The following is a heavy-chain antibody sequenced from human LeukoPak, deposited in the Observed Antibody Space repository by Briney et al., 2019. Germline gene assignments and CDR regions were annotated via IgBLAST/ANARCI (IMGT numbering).Heavy chain of an antibody. Sequence: VASVKVSCKASGYTFTSYGISWVRQAPGQGLEWMGWISAYNGNTNYAQKLQGRVTMTTDTSTSTAYMEPRSLRSDDTAVYYCARAAMVDTDHLTFDYWGQGTLVTVSS. V-gene: IGHV1-18*04. CDR1: GYTFTSYG. J-gene: IGHJ4*02. CDR2: ISAYNGNT. D-gene: IGHD5-18*01. CDR3: ARAAMVDTDHLTFDY.